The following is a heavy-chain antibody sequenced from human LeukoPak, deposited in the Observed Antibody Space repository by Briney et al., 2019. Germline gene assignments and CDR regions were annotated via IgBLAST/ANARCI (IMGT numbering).Heavy chain of an antibody. D-gene: IGHD3-10*01. CDR1: GGSISSGVYY. CDR3: ASRYGSGSNNWFDP. CDR2: IYHSGST. J-gene: IGHJ5*02. V-gene: IGHV4-30-2*01. Sequence: SETLSLTCTVSGGSISSGVYYWSWIRQPPGKGLEWIGYIYHSGSTYYNPSLKSRVTISVDRSKNQFSLKLSSVTAADTAVYYCASRYGSGSNNWFDPWGQGTLVTVSS.